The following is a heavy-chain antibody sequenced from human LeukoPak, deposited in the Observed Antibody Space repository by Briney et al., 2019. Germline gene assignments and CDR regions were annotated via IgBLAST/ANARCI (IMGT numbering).Heavy chain of an antibody. CDR1: GVSFSGYY. CDR2: VYHSGST. CDR3: ARAVFSYCSGGSCPYFDY. D-gene: IGHD2-15*01. Sequence: PSETLSLTCAVYGVSFSGYYWSWIRQPPGKGLEWIGEVYHSGSTNYNPSLKSRVTISVHTSKNQFSLKLSSVTAADTAVYYCARAVFSYCSGGSCPYFDYWGQGTLVTVSS. J-gene: IGHJ4*02. V-gene: IGHV4-34*01.